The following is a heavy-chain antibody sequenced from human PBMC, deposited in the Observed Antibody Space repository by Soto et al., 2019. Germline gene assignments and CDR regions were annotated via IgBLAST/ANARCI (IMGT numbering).Heavy chain of an antibody. V-gene: IGHV3-74*01. Sequence: GGSLRLSCGASGFTLRSYWMHWVRQAPGKGLVWVSHINSDGSSSNYADSVKGRFTISRDNAKNTLYLQMNSLRADDTAVYYCATLFSSGSSLDYWGQGTLVTVSS. J-gene: IGHJ4*02. CDR3: ATLFSSGSSLDY. D-gene: IGHD3-10*01. CDR1: GFTLRSYW. CDR2: INSDGSSS.